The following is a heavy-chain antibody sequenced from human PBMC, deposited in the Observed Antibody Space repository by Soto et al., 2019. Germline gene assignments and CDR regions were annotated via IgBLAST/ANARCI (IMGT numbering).Heavy chain of an antibody. Sequence: SETLSLTCAVYGGSFSGYYWSWIRQPPGKGLEWIGEINHSGSTNYNPSLKSRVTISVDTSKNQFSLKLSSVTAADTAVYYCVRVGWVAGTEFDYWGQGNLVTVSS. D-gene: IGHD6-19*01. J-gene: IGHJ4*02. CDR2: INHSGST. CDR1: GGSFSGYY. V-gene: IGHV4-34*01. CDR3: VRVGWVAGTEFDY.